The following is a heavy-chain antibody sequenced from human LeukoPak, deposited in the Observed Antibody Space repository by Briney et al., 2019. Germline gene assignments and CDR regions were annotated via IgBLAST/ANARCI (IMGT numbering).Heavy chain of an antibody. D-gene: IGHD3-3*01. CDR1: GGSISSYY. Sequence: SETLSLTCTVSGGSISSYYWSWIRQPPGKGLEWIGYIYYSGSTNYNPSLKSRVTISVDTSKNQFSLKLSSVTAVDTAVYYCARLGYDFWSGYYQYYYYGMDVWGQGTTVTVSS. CDR2: IYYSGST. CDR3: ARLGYDFWSGYYQYYYYGMDV. J-gene: IGHJ6*02. V-gene: IGHV4-59*08.